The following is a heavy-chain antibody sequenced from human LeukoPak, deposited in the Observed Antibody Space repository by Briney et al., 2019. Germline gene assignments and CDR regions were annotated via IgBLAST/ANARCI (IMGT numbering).Heavy chain of an antibody. V-gene: IGHV4-30-2*01. CDR2: IYHSGST. CDR1: GGSISSGGYY. D-gene: IGHD2-8*01. J-gene: IGHJ3*02. Sequence: SETLSLTCTVSGGSISSGGYYWSWIRQPPGKGLEWIGYIYHSGSTYYNPSLKSRVTISVDRSKNQFSLKLSSVTAADTAVYYCARDLGGYCTNGVCPSGAFDIWGQGTMVTVSS. CDR3: ARDLGGYCTNGVCPSGAFDI.